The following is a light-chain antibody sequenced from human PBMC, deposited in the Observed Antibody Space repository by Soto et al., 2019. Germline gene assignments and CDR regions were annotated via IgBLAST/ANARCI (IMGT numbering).Light chain of an antibody. CDR1: QSVASN. CDR2: GAS. V-gene: IGKV3-15*01. Sequence: EIVMTQSPASLSVSPGDGVTLSCRASQSVASNVAWYQQKPGQGPRLLIHGASTRAAGAPARFSGSGSATDFTLTISSLQSEDFAVYYCQQYHNWPPQYTFGQGTKLQIK. J-gene: IGKJ2*01. CDR3: QQYHNWPPQYT.